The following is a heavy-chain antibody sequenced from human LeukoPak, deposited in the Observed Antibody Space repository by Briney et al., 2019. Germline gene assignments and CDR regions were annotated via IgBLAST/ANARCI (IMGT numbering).Heavy chain of an antibody. Sequence: GESLRLSCAASGFSFKDYYFSWIRQAPGKGLEWVSFINVNGGAMYYADFVKGRFTISRDNAKSSLYLEMNSLRVEDTAVYYCARGPRILAAGSYYFDYWGQGSLVTVSS. CDR3: ARGPRILAAGSYYFDY. CDR2: INVNGGAM. J-gene: IGHJ4*02. V-gene: IGHV3-11*01. D-gene: IGHD6-13*01. CDR1: GFSFKDYY.